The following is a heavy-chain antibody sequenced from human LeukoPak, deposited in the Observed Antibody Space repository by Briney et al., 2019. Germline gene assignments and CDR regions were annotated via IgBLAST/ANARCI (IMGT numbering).Heavy chain of an antibody. V-gene: IGHV4-59*01. Sequence: KPSETLSLTCTVSGASISNYYWSWSRQPPGKGLEWIGYIHYTGSAHYNPSLMSRVTISVDTSKTQFSLRLTFVTAADTAVYYCTRGPGAASVWGQGTLVTVSS. CDR2: IHYTGSA. CDR1: GASISNYY. J-gene: IGHJ4*02. D-gene: IGHD7-27*01. CDR3: TRGPGAASV.